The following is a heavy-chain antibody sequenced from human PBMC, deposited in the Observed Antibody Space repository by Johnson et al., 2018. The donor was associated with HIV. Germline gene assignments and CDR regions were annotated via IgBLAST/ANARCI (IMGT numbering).Heavy chain of an antibody. J-gene: IGHJ3*02. V-gene: IGHV3-30*02. CDR3: ARDQEHSRSYAFDI. CDR2: IRYDGSNK. D-gene: IGHD6-6*01. CDR1: GFTFSSYG. Sequence: QVQLVESGGGVVQPGGSLRLSCAASGFTFSSYGMHWVRQAPGKGLEWVAFIRYDGSNKYYADSVKGRFTISRDNSKNTLYLQMNSLRAEDTAVYYCARDQEHSRSYAFDIWGQGTMVTVSS.